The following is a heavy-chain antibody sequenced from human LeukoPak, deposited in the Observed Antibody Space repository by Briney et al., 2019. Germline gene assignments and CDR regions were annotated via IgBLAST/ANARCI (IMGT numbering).Heavy chain of an antibody. CDR3: ARRIAVAGKADY. Sequence: SETLSLTCTVSGGSISSSSYYWGWIRQPPGKGLEWIGSISDSGSTYYNPSLKSRVTLSVDTSKNQFSLKLSSVTAADTAVYYCARRIAVAGKADYWGQGTLVTVSS. CDR1: GGSISSSSYY. CDR2: ISDSGST. D-gene: IGHD6-19*01. V-gene: IGHV4-39*07. J-gene: IGHJ4*02.